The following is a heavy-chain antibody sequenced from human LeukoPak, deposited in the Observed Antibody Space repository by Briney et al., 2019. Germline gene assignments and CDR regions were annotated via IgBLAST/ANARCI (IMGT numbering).Heavy chain of an antibody. V-gene: IGHV1-2*02. CDR1: GYTFTGYY. J-gene: IGHJ6*03. CDR2: INPNSGGT. Sequence: GASVKVSCKASGYTFTGYYMHWVRQAPGQGLEWMGWINPNSGGTKYAQKFQGRVTMTRDTSISTAYMELSRLRSDDTAVYYCARVPQPPGYSSGRANHYPWLNYYYYYMDVWGKGTTVTVSS. D-gene: IGHD6-19*01. CDR3: ARVPQPPGYSSGRANHYPWLNYYYYYMDV.